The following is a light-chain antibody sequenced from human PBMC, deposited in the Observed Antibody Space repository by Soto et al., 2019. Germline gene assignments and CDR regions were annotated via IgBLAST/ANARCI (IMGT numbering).Light chain of an antibody. V-gene: IGLV2-14*01. J-gene: IGLJ1*01. CDR2: EAT. CDR1: SDDVGAYTY. CDR3: SSYSRNTLFV. Sequence: QSVLTQPASVSGSPGQSITISCAGTSDDVGAYTYVSWYQQHPGKAPQLLIYEATNRPSGISGRFSASKSGNTASLTISGLQAEDEADYYCSSYSRNTLFVFGSGTKV.